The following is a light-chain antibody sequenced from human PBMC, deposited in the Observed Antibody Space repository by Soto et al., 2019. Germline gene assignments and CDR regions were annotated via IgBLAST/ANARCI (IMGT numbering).Light chain of an antibody. CDR2: DNI. Sequence: QPVLTQPPSVSGAPGQRVTISCTGSASNLGAKYAVHWYQHLPGTAPKLLIYDNIHRPSGVPDRFSGSKSDTSASLAITGLQAEDGADYYCQSYDTTLSGLVFGGGTKVTVL. J-gene: IGLJ3*02. CDR1: ASNLGAKYA. CDR3: QSYDTTLSGLV. V-gene: IGLV1-40*01.